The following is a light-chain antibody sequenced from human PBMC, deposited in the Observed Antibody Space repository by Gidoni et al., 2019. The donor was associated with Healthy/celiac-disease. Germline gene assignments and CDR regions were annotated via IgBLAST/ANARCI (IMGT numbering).Light chain of an antibody. CDR1: QSVSSY. J-gene: IGKJ4*01. CDR3: QQRSNWPPGLT. Sequence: EIVLTQSPATLSLSPGERATLSCRASQSVSSYLAWYQQKPGKAPRLLIYDASKRATGIPARFSGSGSVTDFTLPISSLEPEDFAVYYCQQRSNWPPGLTFXGXTKVEIK. CDR2: DAS. V-gene: IGKV3-11*01.